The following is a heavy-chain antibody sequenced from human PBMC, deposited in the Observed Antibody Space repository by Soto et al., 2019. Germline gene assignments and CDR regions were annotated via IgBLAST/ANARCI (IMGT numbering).Heavy chain of an antibody. V-gene: IGHV4-34*01. CDR3: ARGMFKRADIVVVPAASPFDY. D-gene: IGHD2-2*01. Sequence: QVQLQQWGAGLLKPSETLSLTCAVYGGSFSGYYWSWIRQPPGKGLEWIGEINHSGSTNYNPSLKSRVTISVDTSKNQFSLKLSSVTAADTAVYYCARGMFKRADIVVVPAASPFDYWGQGTLVTVSS. J-gene: IGHJ4*02. CDR2: INHSGST. CDR1: GGSFSGYY.